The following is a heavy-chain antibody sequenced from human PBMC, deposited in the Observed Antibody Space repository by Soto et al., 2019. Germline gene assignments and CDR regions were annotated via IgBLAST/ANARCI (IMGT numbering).Heavy chain of an antibody. Sequence: SMRRSGAASGLAFISHVLSWVRPATGKGLEWVSSISSSSSYIYYADSLKGRFTISRDNAKNALYLQMNSLGAEDTALYYCARLREGYNLDAFDFWAQETMLTVPS. CDR1: GLAFISHV. D-gene: IGHD5-12*01. V-gene: IGHV3-21*01. CDR3: ARLREGYNLDAFDF. CDR2: ISSSSSYI. J-gene: IGHJ3*01.